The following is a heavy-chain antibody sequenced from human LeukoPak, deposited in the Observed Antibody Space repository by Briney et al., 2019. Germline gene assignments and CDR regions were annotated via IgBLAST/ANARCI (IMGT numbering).Heavy chain of an antibody. Sequence: GGSLRLSCAASGFTLSSYWMSWVRQAPGKGLEWVANIKQDGSEKYYVDSVKGRFTISRDNAKNSLYLQMNSLRAEDTAVYYCARDSDDILTGYALWDYWGQGTLVTVSS. CDR1: GFTLSSYW. V-gene: IGHV3-7*03. D-gene: IGHD3-9*01. CDR2: IKQDGSEK. CDR3: ARDSDDILTGYALWDY. J-gene: IGHJ4*02.